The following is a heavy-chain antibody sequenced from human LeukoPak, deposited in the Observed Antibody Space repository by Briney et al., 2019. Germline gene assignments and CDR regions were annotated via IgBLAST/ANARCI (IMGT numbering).Heavy chain of an antibody. CDR3: ARRSLNGVYDYDFDY. J-gene: IGHJ4*02. V-gene: IGHV1-2*02. CDR2: INPNSGGS. D-gene: IGHD5/OR15-5a*01. CDR1: GYTFTGYY. Sequence: ASVKVSCKASGYTFTGYYIHWVRQAPGQGLDWMAWINPNSGGSRFAQKFQDRVTMTRDTSISTAYMELSRLRSDDTAVYYCARRSLNGVYDYDFDYWGQGTLVTVSS.